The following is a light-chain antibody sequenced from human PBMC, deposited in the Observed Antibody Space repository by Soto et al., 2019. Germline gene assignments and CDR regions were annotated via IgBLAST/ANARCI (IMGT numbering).Light chain of an antibody. V-gene: IGKV3-11*01. J-gene: IGKJ4*01. CDR3: QQRSNWPPLT. Sequence: EIVLTQSPATLSVSPGERATLSCRASQSVSILLAWYQQKPGQAPRLLIYDASNRATGVPARFSGSGSGTDFTLTISSLEAEDFAVYYCQQRSNWPPLTFGGGTKVDI. CDR2: DAS. CDR1: QSVSIL.